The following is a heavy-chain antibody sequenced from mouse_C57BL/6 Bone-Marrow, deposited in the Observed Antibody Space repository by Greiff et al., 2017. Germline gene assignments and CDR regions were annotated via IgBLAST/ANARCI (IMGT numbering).Heavy chain of an antibody. CDR2: IHPNSGST. CDR3: ARRVYYFDY. Sequence: PGQGLEWIGMIHPNSGSTNYNEKFKSKATLTVDKSSSTAYMQLSSLRSEDSAVYYCARRVYYFDYWGQGTTLTVSS. V-gene: IGHV1-64*01. J-gene: IGHJ2*01.